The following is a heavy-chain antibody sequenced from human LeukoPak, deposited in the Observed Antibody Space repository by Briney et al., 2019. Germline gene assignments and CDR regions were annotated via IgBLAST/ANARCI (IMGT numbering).Heavy chain of an antibody. D-gene: IGHD3-10*01. Sequence: SETLSLTCTVSGDSISSSSYYWGWIRQPPGKGLGWIGNIYYSGNTYYNPSLKSRVTISVDTSKNQFSLKLSSVTAADTAVYYCARLTYGSGSYWYFDYWGQGTLVTVSS. J-gene: IGHJ4*02. CDR1: GDSISSSSYY. V-gene: IGHV4-39*01. CDR3: ARLTYGSGSYWYFDY. CDR2: IYYSGNT.